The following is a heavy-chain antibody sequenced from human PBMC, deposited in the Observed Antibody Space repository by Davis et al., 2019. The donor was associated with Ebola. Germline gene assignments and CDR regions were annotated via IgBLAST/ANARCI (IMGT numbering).Heavy chain of an antibody. J-gene: IGHJ5*02. CDR2: IYYLGTP. CDR1: GGSISSSNW. V-gene: IGHV4-39*01. Sequence: SETLSLTCAVSGGSISSSNWCCRLRQPPGTGLEWIASIYYLGTPYYSPSFNSRATMFEDTSKNQFSMRLSSVTAADTAVYYCAKHVVSPTGLQLDWFDPWGQGTLVTVSS. D-gene: IGHD6-6*01. CDR3: AKHVVSPTGLQLDWFDP.